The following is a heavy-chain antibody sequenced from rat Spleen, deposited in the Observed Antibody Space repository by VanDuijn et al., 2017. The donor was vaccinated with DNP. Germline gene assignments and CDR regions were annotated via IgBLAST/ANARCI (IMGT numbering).Heavy chain of an antibody. CDR3: VSFNWPVP. Sequence: EVQLVESGGGLVLPGRSLKLSCVASGFTFRDFYMAWVRQAPNKGLEWVASISHDGGGTFYGDSVKGRFTISRENAKTTLYLQMNSLRSEDTATYYCVSFNWPVPWGQGTSVTVSS. D-gene: IGHD3-6*01. V-gene: IGHV5-22*01. CDR1: GFTFRDFY. CDR2: ISHDGGGT. J-gene: IGHJ4*01.